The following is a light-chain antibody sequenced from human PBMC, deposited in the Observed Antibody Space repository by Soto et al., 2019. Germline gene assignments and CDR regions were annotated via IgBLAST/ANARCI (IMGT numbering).Light chain of an antibody. Sequence: DIQMTQSPSSLSASVGDRVTITCRANQDISYYLAWYQQKQGKVPKLLIYAASTLQSGVPSRFSGSGSGTDFTLTISSLQSEDFAVYYCQQYNNWPPVTFGQGTKVDIK. J-gene: IGKJ1*01. CDR1: QDISYY. V-gene: IGKV1-27*01. CDR2: AAS. CDR3: QQYNNWPPVT.